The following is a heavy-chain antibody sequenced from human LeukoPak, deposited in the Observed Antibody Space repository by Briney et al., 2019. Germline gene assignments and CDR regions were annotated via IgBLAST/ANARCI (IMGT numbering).Heavy chain of an antibody. CDR2: INHSGST. CDR3: ARGWYYDSSGYYYDY. CDR1: GGSFSGYY. D-gene: IGHD3-22*01. Sequence: SETLSLTRAVYGGSFSGYYWSWIRQPPGKGLEWIGEINHSGSTNYNPSLKSRVTISVDTSKNQFSLKLSSVTAADTAVYYCARGWYYDSSGYYYDYWGQGTLVTVSS. V-gene: IGHV4-34*01. J-gene: IGHJ4*02.